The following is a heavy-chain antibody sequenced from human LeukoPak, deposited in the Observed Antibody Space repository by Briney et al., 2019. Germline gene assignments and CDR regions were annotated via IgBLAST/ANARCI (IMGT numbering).Heavy chain of an antibody. CDR2: IIPIFGTA. J-gene: IGHJ4*02. V-gene: IGHV1-69*05. CDR3: ARVDTMIVYDY. Sequence: GASVKVSCKASGGTFSSYAISWVRQAPGQGLEWMGRIIPIFGTANYAQKFQGRVTITTDESTSTAYMELSSLRSEDTAVYYCARVDTMIVYDYWGQGTLVTVSS. CDR1: GGTFSSYA. D-gene: IGHD3-22*01.